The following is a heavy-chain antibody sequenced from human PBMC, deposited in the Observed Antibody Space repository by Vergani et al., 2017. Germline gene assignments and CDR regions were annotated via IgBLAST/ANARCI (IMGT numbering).Heavy chain of an antibody. CDR1: GGPLSSGNCY. Sequence: QVQLPESGPGLVKPSQTLSLTCAVSGGPLSSGNCYWSWIRQPAGKRLEWIGRISTSGSTNYNPSLKSRVTISLDTSKNQFSLKLSSVTAADTAVYYCARLDGYKFGLVDYWGQGTLVTVSS. J-gene: IGHJ4*02. D-gene: IGHD5-24*01. V-gene: IGHV4-61*02. CDR2: ISTSGST. CDR3: ARLDGYKFGLVDY.